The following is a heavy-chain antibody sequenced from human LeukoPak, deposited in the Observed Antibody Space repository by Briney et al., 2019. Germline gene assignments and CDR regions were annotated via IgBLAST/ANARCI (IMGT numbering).Heavy chain of an antibody. J-gene: IGHJ4*02. D-gene: IGHD3-10*01. Sequence: PGGSLRLSCAASGFTFSSYEMNWVRQAPGKGLEWVSYISSSGSTIYHADSVKGRFTISRDNAKNSLYLQINSLRAEDTAVYYCARVPSVYYYGSGSFWGQGTLVTVSS. CDR2: ISSSGSTI. CDR3: ARVPSVYYYGSGSF. V-gene: IGHV3-48*03. CDR1: GFTFSSYE.